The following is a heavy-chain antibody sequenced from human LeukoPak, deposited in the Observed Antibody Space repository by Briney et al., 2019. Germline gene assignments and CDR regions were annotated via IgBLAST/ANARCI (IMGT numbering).Heavy chain of an antibody. V-gene: IGHV1-18*04. CDR3: VTFTAYGHNFDY. J-gene: IGHJ4*02. CDR1: GYIFTGYD. Sequence: ASVKVSCKGSGYIFTGYDLNWVRQAPGQGLEWMGWISTTNGDTHSAQKFQGRLTMTRDTSTTTAYMELSGLTSDDTAVYYCVTFTAYGHNFDYWGQGTLVTVSS. CDR2: ISTTNGDT. D-gene: IGHD3-10*01.